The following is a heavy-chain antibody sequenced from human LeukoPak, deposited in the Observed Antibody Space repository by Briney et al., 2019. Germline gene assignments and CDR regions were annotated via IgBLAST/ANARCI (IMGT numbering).Heavy chain of an antibody. Sequence: GGSLRLSCTASGFTFGDYAVTWVRQAPGKGLEWVGFIRSKAYGGTTEYAASVKGRFTISRDDSKSVAYLQMSSLKTEDTAVYYCARGGNLYYYYGMDVWGKGTTVTVSS. CDR1: GFTFGDYA. CDR2: IRSKAYGGTT. D-gene: IGHD2/OR15-2a*01. V-gene: IGHV3-49*04. CDR3: ARGGNLYYYYGMDV. J-gene: IGHJ6*04.